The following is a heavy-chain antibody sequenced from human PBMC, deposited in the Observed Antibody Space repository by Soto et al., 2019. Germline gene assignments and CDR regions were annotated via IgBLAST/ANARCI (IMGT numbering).Heavy chain of an antibody. V-gene: IGHV1-69*01. Sequence: QVQLVQSGAEVKKPGSSVKVSCKASGGTFSSYAISWVRQAPGQGLEWMGGILPIFGTANYAQKLQGRVTITADESTSTAYREVSSLRSEDTAVYYCARDCDSIGSTSCYGSDPWCQGTLVTDSS. CDR3: ARDCDSIGSTSCYGSDP. J-gene: IGHJ5*02. CDR2: ILPIFGTA. D-gene: IGHD2-2*01. CDR1: GGTFSSYA.